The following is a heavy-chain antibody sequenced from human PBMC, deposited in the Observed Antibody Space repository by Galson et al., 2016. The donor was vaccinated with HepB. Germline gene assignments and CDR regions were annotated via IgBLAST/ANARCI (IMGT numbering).Heavy chain of an antibody. V-gene: IGHV4-59*01. CDR2: ISYSGST. Sequence: SETLSLTCTVSGGSISSYYWSWIRQPPGKGLEWIGYISYSGSTNYNPSLKSRVTISVDTSKNQFSLKLSSVTAADTAVYYCARGSSYYPYYYYYYIDVWGKGTTGTVSS. J-gene: IGHJ6*03. CDR1: GGSISSYY. CDR3: ARGSSYYPYYYYYYIDV. D-gene: IGHD1-26*01.